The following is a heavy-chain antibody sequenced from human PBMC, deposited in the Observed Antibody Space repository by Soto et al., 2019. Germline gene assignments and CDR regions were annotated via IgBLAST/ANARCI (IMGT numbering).Heavy chain of an antibody. CDR3: ARGYCSSTSCYGGYYYYGMDV. CDR1: GGTFSSYA. Sequence: QVQLVQSGAEVKKPGSSVKVSCKASGGTFSSYAISWVRQAPGQGLEWMGGIIPIFGTANYAKKFQGRVTVTADESTSTAYMELSSLRSEDTAVYYCARGYCSSTSCYGGYYYYGMDVWGQGTTVTVSS. V-gene: IGHV1-69*01. CDR2: IIPIFGTA. J-gene: IGHJ6*02. D-gene: IGHD2-2*01.